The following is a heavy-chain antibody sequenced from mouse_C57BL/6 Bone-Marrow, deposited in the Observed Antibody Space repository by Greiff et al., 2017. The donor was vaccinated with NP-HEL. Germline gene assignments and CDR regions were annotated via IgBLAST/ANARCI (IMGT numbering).Heavy chain of an antibody. CDR1: GYTFTGYW. J-gene: IGHJ2*01. D-gene: IGHD1-1*01. CDR3: ARRKDTTTRARNYFDY. CDR2: ILPGSGST. V-gene: IGHV1-9*01. Sequence: QVQLKQSGAELMKPGASVKLSCKATGYTFTGYWIEWVKQRPGHGLEWIGEILPGSGSTNYNEKFKGKATFTADTSSNTAYMQLSSLTTEDSAIYYCARRKDTTTRARNYFDYWGQGTTLTVSS.